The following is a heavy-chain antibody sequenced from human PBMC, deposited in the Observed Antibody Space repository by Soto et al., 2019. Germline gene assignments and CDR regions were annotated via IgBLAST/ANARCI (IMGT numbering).Heavy chain of an antibody. V-gene: IGHV2-70*01. CDR3: ARTLVGATDISQSLFDC. D-gene: IGHD1-26*01. J-gene: IGHJ4*02. CDR1: GFSLSTGGMC. Sequence: SGPTLVNPTQTLTLTCAFSGFSLSTGGMCVSWIRQPPGTALEWLALIDWDDTKYYRTSLKSRLAISKDTSKNQLALTMTNMGPVDTATYYCARTLVGATDISQSLFDCWGQGTLVTGSS. CDR2: IDWDDTK.